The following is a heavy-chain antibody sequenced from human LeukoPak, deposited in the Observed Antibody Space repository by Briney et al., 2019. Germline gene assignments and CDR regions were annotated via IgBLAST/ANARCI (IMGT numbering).Heavy chain of an antibody. Sequence: ASVKVSCKASGYTFTSYAMHWVRQAPGQRLEWMGWINAGNGNTKYSQKFQGRVTITRDTSASTAYMELSSLRSEDTAVYYCARVELLWFGESVTAFDIWGLGTMVTVSS. CDR3: ARVELLWFGESVTAFDI. CDR2: INAGNGNT. CDR1: GYTFTSYA. V-gene: IGHV1-3*01. J-gene: IGHJ3*02. D-gene: IGHD3-10*01.